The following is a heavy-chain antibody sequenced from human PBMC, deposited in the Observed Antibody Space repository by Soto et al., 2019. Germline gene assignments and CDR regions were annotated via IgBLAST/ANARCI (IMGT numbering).Heavy chain of an antibody. CDR3: ARGSRMRIPAPSGRHYYNHGLDV. CDR1: GGSFSGYY. V-gene: IGHV4-34*01. CDR2: INHRGSI. Sequence: QVQLQQWGAGLLKPSESLSINCAGYGGSFSGYYWSWIRQPPGTGLEWIGEINHRGSINYNPALKSLVAMTVDTSKNQCSLKLNSVAAADTAVFYCARGSRMRIPAPSGRHYYNHGLDVWGLGTAVTVSS. J-gene: IGHJ6*02. D-gene: IGHD2-15*01.